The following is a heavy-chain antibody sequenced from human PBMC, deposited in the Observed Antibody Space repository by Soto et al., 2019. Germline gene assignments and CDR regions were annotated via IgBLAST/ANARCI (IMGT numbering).Heavy chain of an antibody. Sequence: ASVKVSCKASGYTFTSYDINWVRQATGQGLEWMGWMNPNSGNTGYAQKLQGRVTMTTDTSTSTAYMELRSLRSDDTAVYYCARVTQWENNWFDPWGQGTLVTVSS. V-gene: IGHV1-8*01. D-gene: IGHD1-26*01. CDR3: ARVTQWENNWFDP. J-gene: IGHJ5*02. CDR2: MNPNSGNT. CDR1: GYTFTSYD.